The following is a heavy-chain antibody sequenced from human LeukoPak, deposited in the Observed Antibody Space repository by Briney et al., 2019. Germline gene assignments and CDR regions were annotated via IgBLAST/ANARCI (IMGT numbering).Heavy chain of an antibody. Sequence: GRSLRLSCAASGFTFSTYGTHWVRQAPGKGREWVAVIRSDGSSEYYADSVKGRFIISRDNSKNTLYLQMNSLRAEDTAVYYCARYCSGGTCYVGLIWGQGTLVTVSS. V-gene: IGHV3-33*01. D-gene: IGHD2-15*01. CDR2: IRSDGSSE. CDR3: ARYCSGGTCYVGLI. CDR1: GFTFSTYG. J-gene: IGHJ4*02.